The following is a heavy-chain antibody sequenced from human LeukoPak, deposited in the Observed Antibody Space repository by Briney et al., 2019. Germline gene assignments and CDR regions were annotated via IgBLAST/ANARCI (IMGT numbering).Heavy chain of an antibody. CDR2: ISSGSRSM. J-gene: IGHJ4*02. D-gene: IGHD2-21*02. V-gene: IGHV3-21*01. Sequence: GGSLRLSCATSGFTFSDYSMNWVCQAPGKGLEWVSSISSGSRSMYYADSVKGRFTISRDNAKNSLYLQMNSLRAEDTAVYYCARDYFYCGGDCFVDYWGQGTLVSVSS. CDR1: GFTFSDYS. CDR3: ARDYFYCGGDCFVDY.